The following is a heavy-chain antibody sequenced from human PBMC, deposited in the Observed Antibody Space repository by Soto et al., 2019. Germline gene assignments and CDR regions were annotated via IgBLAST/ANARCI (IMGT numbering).Heavy chain of an antibody. V-gene: IGHV1-3*04. CDR2: MNTGNGNT. Sequence: ASVKVSCKPSGYAFTSYLLYWVRQAPGQRLEWIGWMNTGNGNTKYSQKFQGRATITRNTSASTAYMELSSLRSEDTAVYYCARGSFWFDPWGQG. J-gene: IGHJ5*02. D-gene: IGHD3-10*01. CDR3: ARGSFWFDP. CDR1: GYAFTSYL.